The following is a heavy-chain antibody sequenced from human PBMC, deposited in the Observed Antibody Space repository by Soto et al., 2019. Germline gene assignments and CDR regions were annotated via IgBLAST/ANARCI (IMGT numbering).Heavy chain of an antibody. Sequence: SVKVSCKASGYTFTSYYMHWVRQAPGQGLEWMGGIIPIFGTANYAQKFQGRVTITADESTSTAYMELSSLRSEDTAVYYCARREYDFWSGYYGAYFDYWGQGTLVTVSS. CDR2: IIPIFGTA. CDR3: ARREYDFWSGYYGAYFDY. CDR1: GYTFTSYY. J-gene: IGHJ4*02. D-gene: IGHD3-3*01. V-gene: IGHV1-69*13.